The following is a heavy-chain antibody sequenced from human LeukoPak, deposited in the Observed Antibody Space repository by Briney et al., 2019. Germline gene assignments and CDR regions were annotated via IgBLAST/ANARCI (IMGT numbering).Heavy chain of an antibody. Sequence: GGSLRLSCAASGFTFINYRMNWVRQAPGKGLEWVSSISSTSTFIYYTDSLKGRFTISRDNAKNSLYLQMNSLRAEDTAIYYCARVHPLLSVESYYYYMDVWGKGTTVTVAS. D-gene: IGHD2/OR15-2a*01. V-gene: IGHV3-21*01. CDR1: GFTFINYR. CDR3: ARVHPLLSVESYYYYMDV. J-gene: IGHJ6*03. CDR2: ISSTSTFI.